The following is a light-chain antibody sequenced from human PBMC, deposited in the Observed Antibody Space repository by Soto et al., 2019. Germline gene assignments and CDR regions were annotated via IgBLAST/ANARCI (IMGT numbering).Light chain of an antibody. CDR2: DAS. V-gene: IGKV3-11*01. J-gene: IGKJ5*01. CDR1: QSVRTY. Sequence: EIVLTQSPVTLSLSPGERATLSCRASQSVRTYLAWYQVKPGQAPRLLIYDASRRASGVPARFSGSGSGTDFTLTISSLEPEDFATYYCQQADSFPITFGQGTRLEIK. CDR3: QQADSFPIT.